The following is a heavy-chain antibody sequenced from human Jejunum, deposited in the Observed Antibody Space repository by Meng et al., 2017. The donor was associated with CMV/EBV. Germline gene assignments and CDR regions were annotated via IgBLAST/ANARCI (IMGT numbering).Heavy chain of an antibody. Sequence: GFTLSNYWMSWVRQAPGKGLEWVSIIYSGGTAYYADSVKGRFTISRDNSKNALSLQMGSLRAEDTAVYYCARQTVVAGSYYGMDVWGQGTTVTVSS. D-gene: IGHD2-2*01. CDR3: ARQTVVAGSYYGMDV. CDR1: GFTLSNYW. V-gene: IGHV3-66*02. CDR2: IYSGGTA. J-gene: IGHJ6*02.